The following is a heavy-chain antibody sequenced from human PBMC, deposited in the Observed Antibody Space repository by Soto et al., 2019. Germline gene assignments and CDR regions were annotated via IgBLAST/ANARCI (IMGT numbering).Heavy chain of an antibody. CDR1: GGSISSGGYY. V-gene: IGHV4-31*02. J-gene: IGHJ4*02. Sequence: VQLQESGPGLVKPSQTLSLSCTVSGGSISSGGYYWSWIRQHPGKGLEWIGYIYHSGSTFYNPSLKSRVPISVDPSKNHFSLKLSSVTAADTAVYYCATYYGDYGPASGSGGQGTLVTVSS. D-gene: IGHD4-17*01. CDR2: IYHSGST. CDR3: ATYYGDYGPASGS.